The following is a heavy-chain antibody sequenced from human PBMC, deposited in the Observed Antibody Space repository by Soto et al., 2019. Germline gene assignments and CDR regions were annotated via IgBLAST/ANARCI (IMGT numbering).Heavy chain of an antibody. J-gene: IGHJ6*02. V-gene: IGHV1-18*01. CDR2: ISTHNGNT. CDR1: GYTFTTYD. D-gene: IGHD2-8*01. Sequence: QVQLVQSGAEVKKPGASVKVSCKASGYTFTTYDISWVRQAPGQGLEWMGRISTHNGNTNYPQSLQGRLTMTTDTSTTTAYMELRSLRSDETAVYYCARDPYHVLMVNATNLYGMDVWGQGTTVTVSS. CDR3: ARDPYHVLMVNATNLYGMDV.